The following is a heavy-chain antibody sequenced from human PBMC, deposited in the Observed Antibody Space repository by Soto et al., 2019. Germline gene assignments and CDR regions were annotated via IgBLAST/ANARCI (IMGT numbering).Heavy chain of an antibody. D-gene: IGHD3-22*01. CDR1: GYSFTTYG. CDR3: ARYPPHRRDRSEIDP. J-gene: IGHJ5*02. V-gene: IGHV1-18*01. CDR2: ISSYNGKT. Sequence: QVQLVQSGAEVKKPGASVKVSCKTSGYSFTTYGISWVRQAPGQGLEWMGWISSYNGKTNYAQKHQGRLTMTTDTSTSTVYMEPRSLTSDATAVYYGARYPPHRRDRSEIDPWGQGTLVTVSS.